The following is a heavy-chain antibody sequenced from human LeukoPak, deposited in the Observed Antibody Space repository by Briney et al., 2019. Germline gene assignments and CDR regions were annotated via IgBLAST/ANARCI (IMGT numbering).Heavy chain of an antibody. J-gene: IGHJ3*02. Sequence: SGPTLVKPSETLSLTCTVSGGSISGYSWSWIRQPPGKGLEWIGYIYYSGSTKYNPSLKSRVTMSVDTSRNQFSLKLSSVTAADTAVYYCARGGLENGYHSNDGFDIWGQGTMVTVSS. CDR3: ARGGLENGYHSNDGFDI. CDR2: IYYSGST. CDR1: GGSISGYS. D-gene: IGHD3-22*01. V-gene: IGHV4-59*01.